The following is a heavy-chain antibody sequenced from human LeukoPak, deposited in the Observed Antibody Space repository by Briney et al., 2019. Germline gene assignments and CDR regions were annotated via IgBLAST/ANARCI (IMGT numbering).Heavy chain of an antibody. CDR3: ARDHGPTTVVTWGFDY. CDR1: GGSISSYY. J-gene: IGHJ4*02. D-gene: IGHD4-23*01. Sequence: SETLSLTCTVSGGSISSYYWSWIRQPAGKGLEWIGRIYTSGSTNYNPSLKSRVTMSVDTSKNQFSLKLSSVTAADTAVYYCARDHGPTTVVTWGFDYWGQGTLVTVSS. V-gene: IGHV4-4*07. CDR2: IYTSGST.